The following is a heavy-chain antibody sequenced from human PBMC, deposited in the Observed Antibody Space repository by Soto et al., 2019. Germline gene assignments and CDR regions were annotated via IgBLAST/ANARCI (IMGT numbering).Heavy chain of an antibody. CDR1: GFTFSSYS. J-gene: IGHJ4*02. V-gene: IGHV3-21*01. CDR3: ARDPGGYYGGNFDY. D-gene: IGHD4-17*01. Sequence: EVQLVESGGGLVKPGGSLRLSCAASGFTFSSYSMNWVRQAPGQGLEWVSSISSSSSYIYYADSVKGRFTISRDNAKNSLYLQMNSLRAEDTAVYYCARDPGGYYGGNFDYWGQGTLVTVSS. CDR2: ISSSSSYI.